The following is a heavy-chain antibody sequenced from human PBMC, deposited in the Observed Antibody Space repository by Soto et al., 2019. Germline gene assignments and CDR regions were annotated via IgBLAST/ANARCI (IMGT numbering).Heavy chain of an antibody. V-gene: IGHV3-48*01. CDR2: ISSSSSTI. CDR3: ARHPERIAQIGWFDP. J-gene: IGHJ5*02. CDR1: GFTFSSYS. Sequence: GGSLRLSCAASGFTFSSYSMNWVRQAPGKGLEWVSYISSSSSTIYYADSVKGRFTISRDNAKNSLYLQMNSLRAEDTAVYYCARHPERIAQIGWFDPWGQGTLVTVSS. D-gene: IGHD6-13*01.